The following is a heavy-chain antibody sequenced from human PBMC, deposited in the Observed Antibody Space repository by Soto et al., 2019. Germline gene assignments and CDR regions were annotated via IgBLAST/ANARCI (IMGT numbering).Heavy chain of an antibody. V-gene: IGHV4-61*08. D-gene: IGHD5-12*01. J-gene: IGHJ4*02. Sequence: PSETLSLTCAVSGGSISSGGYSWSWIRQPPGKGVEWIGYIYNSGSTKHNSSLKSRVTISIDTSKKQSSLKLTSVTAADTAVYYCARDPVDGYAFFDYWGQGTLVTVSS. CDR2: IYNSGST. CDR3: ARDPVDGYAFFDY. CDR1: GGSISSGGYS.